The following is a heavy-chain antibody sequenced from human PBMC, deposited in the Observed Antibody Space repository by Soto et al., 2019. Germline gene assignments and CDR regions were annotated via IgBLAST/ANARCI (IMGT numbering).Heavy chain of an antibody. CDR2: ISYDGSNK. D-gene: IGHD2-15*01. V-gene: IGHV3-30-3*01. CDR1: GFTFSSYA. CDR3: ARDRGYCSGGSCWTFDY. J-gene: IGHJ4*02. Sequence: QVQLVESGGGVVQPGRSLRLSCAASGFTFSSYAMHWVRQAPGKGLEWVAVISYDGSNKYYADSVKGRFTISRDNSKNTLYLQMNSLRAEDTAVYYCARDRGYCSGGSCWTFDYWGQGTLVTVSS.